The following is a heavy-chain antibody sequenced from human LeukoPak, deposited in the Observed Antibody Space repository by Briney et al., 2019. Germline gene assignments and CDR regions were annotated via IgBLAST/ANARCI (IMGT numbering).Heavy chain of an antibody. J-gene: IGHJ4*02. D-gene: IGHD4-23*01. V-gene: IGHV3-66*01. CDR3: AKLNLGGDH. CDR1: GFTVSSKY. CDR2: IYGSTSA. Sequence: GGSLRLSCAASGFTVSSKYINWVRQAPGKGLEWVSLIYGSTSADYADSVKGRFTISRDNSMNTVYLQMNSLRAEDTAIYYCAKLNLGGDHWGQGALVAGSS.